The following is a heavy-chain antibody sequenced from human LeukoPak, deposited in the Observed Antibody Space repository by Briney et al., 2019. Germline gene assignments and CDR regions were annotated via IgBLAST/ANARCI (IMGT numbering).Heavy chain of an antibody. CDR1: GYSISSGYY. V-gene: IGHV4-38-2*02. CDR3: ARGIAAAATPWA. CDR2: IYHSGST. D-gene: IGHD6-13*01. Sequence: TSETLSLTCTVSGYSISSGYYWGWIRQPPGKGLEWIGSIYHSGSTYYNPSLKSRVTISVDTSKNQFSLKLSSVTAADTAVYYCARGIAAAATPWAWGQGTLVTVSS. J-gene: IGHJ5*02.